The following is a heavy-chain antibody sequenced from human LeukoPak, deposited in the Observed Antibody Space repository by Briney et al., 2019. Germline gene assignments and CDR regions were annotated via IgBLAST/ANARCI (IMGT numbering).Heavy chain of an antibody. CDR3: ARGSPYYDQARGFDY. V-gene: IGHV4-30-2*01. CDR1: GGSISSGGYS. D-gene: IGHD3-22*01. J-gene: IGHJ4*02. Sequence: PSETLSLTCAVSGGSISSGGYSWSWIRQPPGKGLEWIGYIYHSGSTYYNPSLKSRVTISVDRSKNQFSLKLSSVTAADTAVYYCARGSPYYDQARGFDYWGQGTLVTVSS. CDR2: IYHSGST.